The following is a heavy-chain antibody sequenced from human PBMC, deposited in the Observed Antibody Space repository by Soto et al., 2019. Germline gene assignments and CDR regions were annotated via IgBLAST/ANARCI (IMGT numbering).Heavy chain of an antibody. D-gene: IGHD1-20*01. V-gene: IGHV3-23*01. CDR2: ISGSGGST. J-gene: IGHJ4*02. Sequence: GGSLRLSCAASGFTFSSYAMSWVRQAPGKGLEWVSAISGSGGSTYYADSVKGRFTISRDNSKNTLYLQMNSLRAEDTAVYYCAKDTTRITGTTNFDYWGQGTLVTVSS. CDR1: GFTFSSYA. CDR3: AKDTTRITGTTNFDY.